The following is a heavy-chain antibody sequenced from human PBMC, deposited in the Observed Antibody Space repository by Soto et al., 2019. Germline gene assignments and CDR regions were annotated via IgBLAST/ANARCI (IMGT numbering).Heavy chain of an antibody. V-gene: IGHV4-59*01. J-gene: IGHJ4*02. Sequence: SETLSLTCTVSNGSLSSNYWSWIRQSPGKGLEWIGNIYYSGSTNYNPSLKSRVTMSVDTSKNQFTLKLSSVTAADTGVYFCARYFMVPVDFFDYWGQGTPVTVSS. CDR3: ARYFMVPVDFFDY. CDR1: NGSLSSNY. D-gene: IGHD3-10*01. CDR2: IYYSGST.